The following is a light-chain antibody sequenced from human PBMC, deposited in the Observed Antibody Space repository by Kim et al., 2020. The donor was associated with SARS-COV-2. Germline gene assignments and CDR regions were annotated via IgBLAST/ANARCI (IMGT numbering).Light chain of an antibody. CDR3: GTWDSSLSAWV. J-gene: IGLJ3*02. CDR2: DNT. CDR1: NSNIGNNY. Sequence: GQKVTISCSGSNSNIGNNYVSWYQHLPGTAPKLLIYDNTKRPSGIPDRFSGSKSGTSATLGVTGLQTGDEADYYCGTWDSSLSAWVFGGGTQLTVL. V-gene: IGLV1-51*01.